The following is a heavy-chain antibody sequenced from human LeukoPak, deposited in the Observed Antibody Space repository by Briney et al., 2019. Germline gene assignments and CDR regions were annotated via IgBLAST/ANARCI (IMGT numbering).Heavy chain of an antibody. CDR1: GFTFSSYS. D-gene: IGHD1-26*01. Sequence: GGSLRLSCAASGFTFSSYSMNWVRQAPGKGLEWVSSISSSSSYIYYADSVKGRFTISRDNAKNSLYLQMNSLRAEDTAVYYCARDSVGPRSFYPFDYWGQGTLVTVSS. CDR2: ISSSSSYI. J-gene: IGHJ4*02. V-gene: IGHV3-21*01. CDR3: ARDSVGPRSFYPFDY.